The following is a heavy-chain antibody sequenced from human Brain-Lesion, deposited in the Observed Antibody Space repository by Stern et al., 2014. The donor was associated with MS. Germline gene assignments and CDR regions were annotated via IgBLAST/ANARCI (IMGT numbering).Heavy chain of an antibody. Sequence: MQLVESGPGLVKPSGTLSLTCAVSGGSISSSNWWSWVRQSPGKGLEWIGESDHSGSTIYNPSLKSRVTVSVDKSKNRFSLNLRSVTAADTAVYFCARFPASRPHVFDSWGQGTLVTVSS. D-gene: IGHD6-13*01. CDR1: GGSISSSNW. CDR3: ARFPASRPHVFDS. J-gene: IGHJ4*02. V-gene: IGHV4-4*02. CDR2: SDHSGST.